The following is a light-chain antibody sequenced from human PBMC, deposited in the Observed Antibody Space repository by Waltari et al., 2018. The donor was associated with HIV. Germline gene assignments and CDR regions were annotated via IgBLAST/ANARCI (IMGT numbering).Light chain of an antibody. Sequence: DIRMTQFPASLTASEGDRVTITCRASQTISKFLSWFHKRPGKAPKLLIHSVSSLHSGVPSRFSASGSGTEFSLTISSLQPEDSATYYCQQIYNIPFTFGPGTKVEIE. V-gene: IGKV1-39*01. CDR3: QQIYNIPFT. CDR1: QTISKF. CDR2: SVS. J-gene: IGKJ3*01.